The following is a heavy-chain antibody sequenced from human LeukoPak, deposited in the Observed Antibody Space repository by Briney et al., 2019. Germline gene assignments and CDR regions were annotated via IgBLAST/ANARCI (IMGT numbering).Heavy chain of an antibody. CDR3: AREWTSGSYFY. Sequence: ASVKVSCKASGDTFTGYYMHWVRQAPGQGLEWTGWINPNSGGTSYAQKFLGRVTMTRDASVNTAYMELSSLRSDDTAIYYCAREWTSGSYFYWGQGTLVTVSS. CDR2: INPNSGGT. D-gene: IGHD1-26*01. J-gene: IGHJ4*02. CDR1: GDTFTGYY. V-gene: IGHV1-2*02.